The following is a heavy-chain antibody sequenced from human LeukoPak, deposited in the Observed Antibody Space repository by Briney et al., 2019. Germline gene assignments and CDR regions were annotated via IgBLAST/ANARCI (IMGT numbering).Heavy chain of an antibody. J-gene: IGHJ6*03. CDR3: ARMSHYYYYMEV. Sequence: KTGGSLRLSCAASGFTFSAYSMNWVRQAPGKGLEWVSSISSSGNYIYYADSVRGRFTISRDNAKTSLYLQMNSLRAEDTAVYFCARMSHYYYYMEVWGKGTTVTVSS. CDR2: ISSSGNYI. CDR1: GFTFSAYS. V-gene: IGHV3-21*01.